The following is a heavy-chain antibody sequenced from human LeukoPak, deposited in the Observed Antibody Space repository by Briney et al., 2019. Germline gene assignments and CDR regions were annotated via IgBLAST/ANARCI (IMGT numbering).Heavy chain of an antibody. D-gene: IGHD2-2*01. Sequence: ASVKVSCKASGYTFANYGITWVRQAPGQGLEWMGWITAYNGNTDSAQRFQGRVTMTTDTSTSTAYMELRSLRSDDTAVYYCARGVVVAKFDYWGQGTLVTVSS. V-gene: IGHV1-18*01. CDR1: GYTFANYG. CDR3: ARGVVVAKFDY. CDR2: ITAYNGNT. J-gene: IGHJ4*02.